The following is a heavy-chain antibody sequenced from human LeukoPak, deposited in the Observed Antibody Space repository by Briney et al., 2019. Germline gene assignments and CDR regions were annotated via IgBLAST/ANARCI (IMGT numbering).Heavy chain of an antibody. CDR3: ARDRESYYDILTGQIGTAYFDY. D-gene: IGHD3-9*01. CDR2: ISSNGGST. Sequence: SGGPLRLSCAASGFTFSSYAMHWVRQAPGKGLEYVSAISSNGGSTYYANSVKGRFTISRDNSKNTLYLQMGSLRAEDMAVYYCARDRESYYDILTGQIGTAYFDYWGQGTLVTVSS. J-gene: IGHJ4*02. CDR1: GFTFSSYA. V-gene: IGHV3-64*01.